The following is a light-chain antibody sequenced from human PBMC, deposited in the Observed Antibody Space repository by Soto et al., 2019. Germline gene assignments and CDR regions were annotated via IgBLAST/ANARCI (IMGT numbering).Light chain of an antibody. CDR3: QQGFSAPPWT. V-gene: IGKV1-39*01. CDR2: DAS. CDR1: QHINNY. Sequence: DIQMTQSPSSLSASVGERVTIACRSSQHINNYLAWYQQRPGKAPKVLIYDASSLQSGVPSRFSGSGSGTDFTLTISNLQPEDSATYYCQQGFSAPPWTFGQGTKVEIK. J-gene: IGKJ1*01.